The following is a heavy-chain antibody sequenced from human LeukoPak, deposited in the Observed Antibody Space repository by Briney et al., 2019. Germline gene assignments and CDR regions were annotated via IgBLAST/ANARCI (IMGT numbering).Heavy chain of an antibody. CDR2: INHKRST. V-gene: IGHV4-34*01. D-gene: IGHD1-7*01. CDR1: GGSFQGYY. Sequence: PSQTLSLIRGVWGGSFQGYYWRWIRQPPGRGLEGIGEINHKRSTNYNPSLKSRVTISVYTSKNQFSLKLSSVTAADTAVYYGATGTGTSYYYYYYMDVWGKGTTVTVS. CDR3: ATGTGTSYYYYYYMDV. J-gene: IGHJ6*03.